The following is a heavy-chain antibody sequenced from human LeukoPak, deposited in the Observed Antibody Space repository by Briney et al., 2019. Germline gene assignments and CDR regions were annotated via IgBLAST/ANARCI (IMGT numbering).Heavy chain of an antibody. D-gene: IGHD5-18*01. CDR3: ARQGYTYGYDY. Sequence: GESLKISCKGPGYSFTIFWIGWVRQMPGKGLEWMGIIYPGDSDSRYSPSFQGQVSISADKSISTVYLQWSSLKASDTAMYYCARQGYTYGYDYWGQGTLVTVSS. V-gene: IGHV5-51*01. J-gene: IGHJ4*02. CDR2: IYPGDSDS. CDR1: GYSFTIFW.